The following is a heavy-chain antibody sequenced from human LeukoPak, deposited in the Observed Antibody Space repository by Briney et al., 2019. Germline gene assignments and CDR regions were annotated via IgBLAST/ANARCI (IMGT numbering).Heavy chain of an antibody. J-gene: IGHJ4*02. CDR3: ARDLIAVAGN. V-gene: IGHV4-61*02. Sequence: PSETLSLTCTVSGGSISSGSHYWSWIRQPAGKGLEWIGRIYTSGSTNYNPSLKSRVTISVDTSKNQFSLKLSSVTAADTAVYYCARDLIAVAGNWGQGTLVTVSS. D-gene: IGHD6-19*01. CDR1: GGSISSGSHY. CDR2: IYTSGST.